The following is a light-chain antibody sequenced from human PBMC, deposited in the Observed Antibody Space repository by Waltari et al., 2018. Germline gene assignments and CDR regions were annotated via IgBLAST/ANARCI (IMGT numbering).Light chain of an antibody. CDR3: QTWGTGIHVV. J-gene: IGLJ2*01. V-gene: IGLV4-69*01. CDR1: TGHSSYT. CDR2: VNSDGSH. Sequence: HLVLPQSPSASASLGASVQLTCPLSTGHSSYTLALPPPQPEKGPRDLMKVNSDGSHSKGDGIPDRFSGSSSGAERYLTISSLQSEEEADYYCQTWGTGIHVVFGGGTKLTVL.